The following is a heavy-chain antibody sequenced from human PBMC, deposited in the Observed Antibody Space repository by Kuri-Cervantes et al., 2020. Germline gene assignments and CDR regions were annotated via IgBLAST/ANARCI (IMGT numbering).Heavy chain of an antibody. Sequence: GESLKISCAASGFTFSSYDMHWVRQATGKGLEWVSAIGTAGDTYYPGSVKGRFTISRENAKNSLYLQMNSLRAGDTAVYYCAKDPNPGPVRLFYYWGQGTLVTVSS. CDR2: IGTAGDT. CDR1: GFTFSSYD. J-gene: IGHJ4*02. CDR3: AKDPNPGPVRLFYY. V-gene: IGHV3-13*01. D-gene: IGHD1-1*01.